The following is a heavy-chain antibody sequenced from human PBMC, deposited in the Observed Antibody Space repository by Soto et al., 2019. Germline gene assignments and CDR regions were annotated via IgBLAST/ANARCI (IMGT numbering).Heavy chain of an antibody. CDR1: GFTFSSYS. D-gene: IGHD3-3*01. J-gene: IGHJ5*02. Sequence: GGSLRLSCAASGFTFSSYSMNWVRQAPGKGLEWVSSISSSSSYIYYADSVKGRFTISRDNAKNSLYLQMNSLRAEDTAVYYCARVEYYDFWSGYGWFDPWGQGTLVTVSS. CDR3: ARVEYYDFWSGYGWFDP. V-gene: IGHV3-21*01. CDR2: ISSSSSYI.